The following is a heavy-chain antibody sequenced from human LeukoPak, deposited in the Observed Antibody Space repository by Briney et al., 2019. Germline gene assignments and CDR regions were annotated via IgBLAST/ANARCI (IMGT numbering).Heavy chain of an antibody. D-gene: IGHD3-10*01. CDR3: ARRKNTAIAMVRGVRGGLNWFDP. CDR2: IYYSGRT. Sequence: SETLSLTCTVSGGSISNYYWSWIRQPPGKGLEWIGYIYYSGRTNYNPSLKSRVTISVDSSKNQFSLNLSSVTAADTAVYYCARRKNTAIAMVRGVRGGLNWFDPWGQGTLVTVSS. CDR1: GGSISNYY. V-gene: IGHV4-59*12. J-gene: IGHJ5*02.